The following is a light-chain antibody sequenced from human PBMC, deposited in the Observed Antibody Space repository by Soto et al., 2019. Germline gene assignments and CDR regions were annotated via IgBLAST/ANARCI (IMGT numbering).Light chain of an antibody. V-gene: IGKV3-15*01. CDR1: QSVSTK. CDR3: QQYSNWHPIT. CDR2: ATS. J-gene: IGKJ5*01. Sequence: EIVMTQSPATLSVSPGERATLSCRASQSVSTKVAWYQQKPGQAPRLLIYATSTRATGAPARFSGSGSGTEFTLTISNLQSEDFAVYYCQQYSNWHPITFGQGTRLEIK.